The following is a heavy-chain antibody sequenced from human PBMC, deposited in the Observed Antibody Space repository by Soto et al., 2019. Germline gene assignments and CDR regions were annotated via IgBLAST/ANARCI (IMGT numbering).Heavy chain of an antibody. J-gene: IGHJ4*02. V-gene: IGHV4-4*02. CDR2: IYHSGST. CDR3: ASSSSRSLFDS. CDR1: EDSISSNNW. Sequence: QVQLQESGPGLVKPSGTLSLTCVVSEDSISSNNWWNWVRQPPGKGLEWIGEIYHSGSTNYNPSLKSRVTISVDKSKNEFSLKVSSLTAADTAVYYCASSSSRSLFDSWCQGVMVSVSA. D-gene: IGHD6-13*01.